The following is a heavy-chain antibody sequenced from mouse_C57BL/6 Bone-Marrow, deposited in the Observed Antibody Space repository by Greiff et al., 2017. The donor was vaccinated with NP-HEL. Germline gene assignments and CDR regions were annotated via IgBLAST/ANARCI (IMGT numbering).Heavy chain of an antibody. J-gene: IGHJ2*01. D-gene: IGHD1-1*01. V-gene: IGHV1-64*01. CDR2: IHPNSGST. CDR3: ASYYGSSQFFDY. Sequence: QVQLQQPGAELVKPGASVKLSCKASGYTFTSYWMHWVKQRPGQGLEWIGMIHPNSGSTNYNEKFKSKATLTVDKSSSTAYMQLISLTSEDSAVYYCASYYGSSQFFDYWGQGTTLTVSS. CDR1: GYTFTSYW.